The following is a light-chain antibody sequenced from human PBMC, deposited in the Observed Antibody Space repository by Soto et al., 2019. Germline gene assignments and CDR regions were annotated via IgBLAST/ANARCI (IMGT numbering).Light chain of an antibody. CDR1: TSNIGSNT. CDR2: SSN. CDR3: STWDDSLNGVV. V-gene: IGLV1-44*01. J-gene: IGLJ3*02. Sequence: QSVLTQPPSASGTPGQRVTISCSGSTSNIGSNTVNWYQQLPRTAPKLLIYSSNERPSGVPDRFSGSKSGTSASLATSGLQSEDEADYYCSTWDDSLNGVVFGGGTKLTVL.